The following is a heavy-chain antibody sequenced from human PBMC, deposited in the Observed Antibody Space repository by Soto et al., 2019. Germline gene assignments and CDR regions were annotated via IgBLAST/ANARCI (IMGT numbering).Heavy chain of an antibody. CDR3: XXENGGYDAQEKEFDY. CDR1: GFTFSSYG. V-gene: IGHV3-30*03. Sequence: QVQLVESGGGVVQPGRSLRLSCAASGFTFSSYGMHWVRQAPGKGLEWVAVISYDGSNKYYADSVKGRFTISRDNSKNTXXXQMXXXXXXXXXXXXXXXENGGYDAQEKEFDYWGQGTLVTVSS. CDR2: ISYDGSNK. J-gene: IGHJ4*02. D-gene: IGHD5-12*01.